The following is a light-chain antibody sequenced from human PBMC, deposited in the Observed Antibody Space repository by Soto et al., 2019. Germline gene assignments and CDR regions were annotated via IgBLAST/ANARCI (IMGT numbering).Light chain of an antibody. J-gene: IGLJ1*01. Sequence: QAVVTQPASVSGSPGQSITISCSGTSSDVGAYNFVSWYQHHPGRAPQLIIYEVTIRPSGVSNRFSGSKSGNSASLTISGLQAEDEADYYCTSYATTNTPYVFGSGTKLTVL. CDR1: SSDVGAYNF. V-gene: IGLV2-14*01. CDR2: EVT. CDR3: TSYATTNTPYV.